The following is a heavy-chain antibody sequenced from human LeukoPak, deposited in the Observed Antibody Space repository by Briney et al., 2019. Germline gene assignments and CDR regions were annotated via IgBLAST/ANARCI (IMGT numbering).Heavy chain of an antibody. CDR2: ISYGGSNV. CDR1: GFIFSNYA. V-gene: IGHV3-30*03. Sequence: GGSLRLSCTASGFIFSNYAMHWARQAPGKGLEWVAIISYGGSNVYYADSVKGRFTISRDDSNNTLYLQMGSLRPEDTAVYYCGSPDGSPWSDPWAREPWSPSPQ. D-gene: IGHD3-10*01. CDR3: GSPDGSPWSDP. J-gene: IGHJ5*02.